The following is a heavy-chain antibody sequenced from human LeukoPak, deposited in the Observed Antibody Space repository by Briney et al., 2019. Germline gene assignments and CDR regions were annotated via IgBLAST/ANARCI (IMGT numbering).Heavy chain of an antibody. CDR1: GGSISSYY. J-gene: IGHJ6*03. D-gene: IGHD5-12*01. V-gene: IGHV4-59*01. CDR2: IYYSGST. Sequence: SETLSLTCTVSGGSISSYYWSWIRQPPGKGLEWIGYIYYSGSTHYNPSLKSRVTISVDTSKNQVSLKLRSVTAADTAVYYCARTTEGYAGGPGYSYYYYMDVWGKGTTVTISS. CDR3: ARTTEGYAGGPGYSYYYYMDV.